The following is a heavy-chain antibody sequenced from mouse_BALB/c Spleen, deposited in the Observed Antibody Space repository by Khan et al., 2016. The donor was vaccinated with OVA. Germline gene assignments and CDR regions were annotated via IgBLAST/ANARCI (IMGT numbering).Heavy chain of an antibody. CDR3: ERHYGYDGEFAY. V-gene: IGHV5-6-2*01. CDR2: IRGNGVTT. J-gene: IGHJ3*01. CDR1: GFTFSSYY. Sequence: EVMLVESGGGLVKLGGSLKLSCAASGFTFSSYYMSWVRQTPEKRLELVAAIRGNGVTTYYTDTVKGRFTISRDNARDTLYLQMSSLKSEDTALYYCERHYGYDGEFAYWGQGTLVTVSA. D-gene: IGHD2-2*01.